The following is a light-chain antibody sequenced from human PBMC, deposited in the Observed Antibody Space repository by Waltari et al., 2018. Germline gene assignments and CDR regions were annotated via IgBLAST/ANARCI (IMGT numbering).Light chain of an antibody. Sequence: DIQMTQSPSSLSASVGDRVTITCRASQSISNYLNWYQQKPGKAPHLLIYGASNLQSGVPSRFSGIRSGTDFTLSISSLQPEDFATYYCQQNYYTPWTFGQGTKVEIK. V-gene: IGKV1-39*01. CDR1: QSISNY. CDR3: QQNYYTPWT. CDR2: GAS. J-gene: IGKJ1*01.